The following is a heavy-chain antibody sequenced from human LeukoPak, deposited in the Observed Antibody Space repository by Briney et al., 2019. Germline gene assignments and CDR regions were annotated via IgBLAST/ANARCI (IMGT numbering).Heavy chain of an antibody. CDR3: ATSSGYSHTWGAFDF. CDR2: INPNNGGT. Sequence: ASVKVSCKTSGSTFTKYYMHWVRQAPGQGLEWMGWINPNNGGTNYTQKFQGRVTMTGDTSISTVYMELSRLKSDDTAVYYCATSSGYSHTWGAFDFWGQGALVTVSS. J-gene: IGHJ4*02. V-gene: IGHV1-2*02. D-gene: IGHD5-18*01. CDR1: GSTFTKYY.